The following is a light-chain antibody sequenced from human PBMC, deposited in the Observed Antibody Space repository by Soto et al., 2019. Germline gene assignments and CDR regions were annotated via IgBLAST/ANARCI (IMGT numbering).Light chain of an antibody. Sequence: QSVLTQPASVSGSPGQSITISCTGTSSDVGSDNLVSWYQQHPGKAPKFIIYEVNQRPAGVSYRFSGSKSGNTAYLTISGLQAEDEADYYCCSYAGSITYVFGTGTKVTVL. CDR2: EVN. CDR3: CSYAGSITYV. CDR1: SSDVGSDNL. J-gene: IGLJ1*01. V-gene: IGLV2-23*02.